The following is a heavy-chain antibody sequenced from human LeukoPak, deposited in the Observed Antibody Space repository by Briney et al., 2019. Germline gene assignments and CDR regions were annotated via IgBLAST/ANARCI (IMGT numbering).Heavy chain of an antibody. V-gene: IGHV3-11*04. D-gene: IGHD3-3*01. Sequence: PGGSLRLSCAASGFTFSDYYMSWIHQAPGKGLEWVSYISSSGSTIYYADSVKGRFTISRDNAKNSLYLQMNSLRAESTAVCYCARKNHDFSIAASYLDNGGQGTLFTVSS. CDR2: ISSSGSTI. J-gene: IGHJ4*02. CDR3: ARKNHDFSIAASYLDN. CDR1: GFTFSDYY.